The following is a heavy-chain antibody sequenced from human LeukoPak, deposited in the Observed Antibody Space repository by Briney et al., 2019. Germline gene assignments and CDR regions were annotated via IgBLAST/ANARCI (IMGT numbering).Heavy chain of an antibody. CDR3: AREGGSYFDNWFDP. CDR1: GFTFSSYE. V-gene: IGHV3-48*03. CDR2: ISSSGSTI. Sequence: EGSLRLSCAASGFTFSSYEMSWVRQAPGKGLEWVSYISSSGSTIYYADSVKGRFTISRDNAKNSLYLQMNSLRAEDTAVYYCAREGGSYFDNWFDPWGQGTLVTVSS. J-gene: IGHJ5*02. D-gene: IGHD1-26*01.